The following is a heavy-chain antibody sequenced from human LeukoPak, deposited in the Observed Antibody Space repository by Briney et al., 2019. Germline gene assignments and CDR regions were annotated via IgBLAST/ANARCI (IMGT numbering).Heavy chain of an antibody. CDR2: ISGSGGST. V-gene: IGHV3-23*01. D-gene: IGHD3-10*01. CDR1: GFTFSSYA. CDR3: GRGGDYYGSEIYPTLDH. J-gene: IGHJ4*02. Sequence: GGSLRLSCAASGFTFSSYAMSWVRQAPGKGLEWVSAISGSGGSTYYADSVKGRFTISRDNSKNTLYLQMNSLRTEDTAVYYCGRGGDYYGSEIYPTLDHWGQGTLVTVSS.